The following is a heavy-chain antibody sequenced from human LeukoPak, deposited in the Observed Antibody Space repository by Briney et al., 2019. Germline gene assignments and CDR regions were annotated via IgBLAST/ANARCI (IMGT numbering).Heavy chain of an antibody. CDR1: GFKFFIYW. D-gene: IGHD2-2*01. V-gene: IGHV5-51*01. CDR3: ARREYCNGTSCPIDY. J-gene: IGHJ4*02. CDR2: IYPGDSDI. Sequence: GESLKISCKGSGFKFFIYWIGWVRQMPGKGLEWMGNIYPGDSDIRYNPSFQGQVTISADKSINTAYLQWSSLKASDAAMYYCARREYCNGTSCPIDYWGQGTLVTVSS.